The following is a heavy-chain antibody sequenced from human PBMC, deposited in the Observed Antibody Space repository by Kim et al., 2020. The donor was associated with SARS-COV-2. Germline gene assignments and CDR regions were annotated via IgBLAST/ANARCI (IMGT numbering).Heavy chain of an antibody. J-gene: IGHJ4*02. Sequence: SETLSLTCTVSGGSISSSSYYWGWIRQPPGKGLEWIGSIYYSGSTYYNPSLKSRVTISVDTSKNQFSLKLSSVTAADTAVYYCARHRPSIAAAGPDFDYWGQGTLVTVSS. CDR1: GGSISSSSYY. D-gene: IGHD6-13*01. CDR2: IYYSGST. CDR3: ARHRPSIAAAGPDFDY. V-gene: IGHV4-39*01.